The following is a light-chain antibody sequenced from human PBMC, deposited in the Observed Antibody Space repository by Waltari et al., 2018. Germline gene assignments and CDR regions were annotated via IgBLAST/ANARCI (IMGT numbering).Light chain of an antibody. CDR2: DVS. V-gene: IGLV2-14*03. CDR3: SSYIDSSTLEL. CDR1: SSDIGGYNY. Sequence: QSALTQPASVSGSPGQSITISCTGTSSDIGGYNYVSCYQQVPGQAPKLIIYDVSNRPSGVSTRFSGSKSGNTASLTISGLQAEDEANYYCSSYIDSSTLELFGGGTSLTVL. J-gene: IGLJ2*01.